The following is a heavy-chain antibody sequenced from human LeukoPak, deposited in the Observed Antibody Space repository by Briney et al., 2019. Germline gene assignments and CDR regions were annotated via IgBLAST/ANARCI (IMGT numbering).Heavy chain of an antibody. Sequence: GGSLRLSCAASGFTFSDHYMDWVRQAPGKGLEWVGRTRNKANSYTTEYAASVKGRFTISRDDPKNSLYLQMNSLKTEDTAVYYCATTGSASGGWGQGTLVIVSS. CDR1: GFTFSDHY. V-gene: IGHV3-72*01. CDR3: ATTGSASGG. D-gene: IGHD1-14*01. J-gene: IGHJ4*02. CDR2: TRNKANSYTT.